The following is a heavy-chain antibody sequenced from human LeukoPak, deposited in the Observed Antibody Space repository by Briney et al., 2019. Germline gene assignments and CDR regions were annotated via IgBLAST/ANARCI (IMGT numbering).Heavy chain of an antibody. J-gene: IGHJ5*02. CDR1: GGSISSGGYS. V-gene: IGHV4-31*03. CDR3: ARLVVPAAIPEFWFDP. CDR2: IYYSGST. D-gene: IGHD2-2*02. Sequence: SQTLSLTCTVSGGSISSGGYSWSWIRQHPGKGLEWIGYIYYSGSTYYNPSLKSRVTISVDTSKNQFSLKLSSVTAADTAVYYCARLVVPAAIPEFWFDPWGQGTLVTVSS.